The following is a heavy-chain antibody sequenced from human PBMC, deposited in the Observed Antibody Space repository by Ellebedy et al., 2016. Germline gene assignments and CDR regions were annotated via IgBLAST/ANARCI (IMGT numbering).Heavy chain of an antibody. J-gene: IGHJ4*02. CDR2: INHSGSS. V-gene: IGHV4-34*01. D-gene: IGHD6-25*01. CDR1: GGSFSGYY. Sequence: SETLSLXXAVYGGSFSGYYWIWIRQPPGKGFEWIGEINHSGSSNHNPSLKSRVTMSVDMSQNQFSLKLRSVTAADTAVYYCARGSSRRYGGNDGFDYWGQGTLVSVSS. CDR3: ARGSSRRYGGNDGFDY.